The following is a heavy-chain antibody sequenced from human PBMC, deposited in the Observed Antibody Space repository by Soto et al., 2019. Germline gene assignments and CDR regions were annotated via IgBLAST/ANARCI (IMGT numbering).Heavy chain of an antibody. CDR2: ISSSSSYI. V-gene: IGHV3-21*01. J-gene: IGHJ6*03. D-gene: IGHD3-3*01. CDR3: ARDRCITICGVAPRCYMDV. CDR1: GFTFSSYS. Sequence: EVQLVESGGGLVKPGGSLRLSCAASGFTFSSYSMNWVRQAPGKGLEWVSSISSSSSYIYYADSVKGRFTISRDNAKISLYLQMNRLRDEDTGVYYCARDRCITICGVAPRCYMDVWGKGTTVTVSS.